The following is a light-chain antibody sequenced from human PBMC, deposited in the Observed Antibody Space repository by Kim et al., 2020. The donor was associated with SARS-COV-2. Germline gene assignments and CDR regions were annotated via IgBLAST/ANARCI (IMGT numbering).Light chain of an antibody. CDR3: QSADSSGTPWV. CDR1: ALPKQY. Sequence: PGQTARITCSGDALPKQYAYWYQQKPGQAPVLVIYKDSERPSGIPERFSGSSSGTTVTLTISGVQAEDEADYYCQSADSSGTPWVFGGGTQLTVL. CDR2: KDS. J-gene: IGLJ3*02. V-gene: IGLV3-25*03.